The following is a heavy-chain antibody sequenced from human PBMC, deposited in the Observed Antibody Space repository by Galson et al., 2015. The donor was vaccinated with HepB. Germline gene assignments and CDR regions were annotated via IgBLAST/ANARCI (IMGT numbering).Heavy chain of an antibody. Sequence: PALVKPTQTLTLTCTFSGFSLSTSGMCVSWIRQPPGKALEWLALIDWDDDKYYSTSLKTRLTISKDTSKNQVVLTMTNMDPVDTATYYCARIARGRYSYGPFDYWGQGTLVTVSS. CDR3: ARIARGRYSYGPFDY. D-gene: IGHD5-18*01. CDR2: IDWDDDK. J-gene: IGHJ4*02. CDR1: GFSLSTSGMC. V-gene: IGHV2-70*01.